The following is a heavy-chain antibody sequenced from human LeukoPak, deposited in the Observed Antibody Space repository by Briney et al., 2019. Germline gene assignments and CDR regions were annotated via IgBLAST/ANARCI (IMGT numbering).Heavy chain of an antibody. CDR3: ARHGSARGFDY. D-gene: IGHD3-10*01. Sequence: GSLRLSCAASGFTFSSYSMNWVRQPPGKGLEWIGEIYHSGSTNYNPSLKSRVTISVDKSKNQFSLKLSSVTAADTAVYYCARHGSARGFDYWGQGTLVTVSS. J-gene: IGHJ4*02. CDR1: GFTFSSYS. CDR2: IYHSGST. V-gene: IGHV4-4*02.